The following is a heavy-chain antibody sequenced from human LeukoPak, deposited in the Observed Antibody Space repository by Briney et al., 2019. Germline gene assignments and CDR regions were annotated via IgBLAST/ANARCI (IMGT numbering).Heavy chain of an antibody. Sequence: PGGSLRLSCAASGFTFSSYEMNWVRQAPGKGLEWVLYISSGGITIYYADSVKGQFTISRNNDKNSLYLQMNSLRAEDTAVYYCARDHRFSPTKAYMDVWGQGTTVTVSS. CDR3: ARDHRFSPTKAYMDV. CDR1: GFTFSSYE. D-gene: IGHD2/OR15-2a*01. CDR2: ISSGGITI. J-gene: IGHJ6*02. V-gene: IGHV3-48*03.